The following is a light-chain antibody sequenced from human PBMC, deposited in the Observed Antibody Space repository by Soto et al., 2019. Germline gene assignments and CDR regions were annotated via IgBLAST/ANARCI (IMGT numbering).Light chain of an antibody. CDR2: DAS. V-gene: IGKV3-11*01. CDR3: QQRYNWPLT. CDR1: QSVSSSY. J-gene: IGKJ5*01. Sequence: EIVLTQSPGTLSLSPGERATLSCRASQSVSSSYLAWYQQKPGQAPRLLISDASNRATGIPARFSGSGSGTDFTLTISSLESEDFAIYYCQQRYNWPLTFGQGTRLEIK.